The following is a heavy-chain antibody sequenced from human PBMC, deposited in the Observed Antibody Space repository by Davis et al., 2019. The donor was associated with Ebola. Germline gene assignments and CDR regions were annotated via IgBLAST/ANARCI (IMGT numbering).Heavy chain of an antibody. Sequence: PSETLSLTCAVSGGSISSGGFYWNWIRQHPGKGLEWIGYIYYSGSGYYNPSLKSRVTISVDTSKNQFSLKLSSVTAADTAVYYCARGPPYDSSSYYLDWGQGTLVTVSS. D-gene: IGHD3-22*01. J-gene: IGHJ4*02. V-gene: IGHV4-31*11. CDR2: IYYSGSG. CDR3: ARGPPYDSSSYYLD. CDR1: GGSISSGGFY.